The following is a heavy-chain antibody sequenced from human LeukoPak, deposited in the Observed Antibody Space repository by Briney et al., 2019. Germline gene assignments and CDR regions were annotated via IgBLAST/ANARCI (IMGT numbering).Heavy chain of an antibody. CDR1: GFTLSSYA. Sequence: GGSLRLSSAASGFTLSSYAMSCGRQAPREGRWWGSAISGSVGSTYYVDSVKGRFTISRDNSKNTLYLQMNSLRGEDTAVYYCAKDRYVLVAMVLYGMDVWGQGDTVTVSS. D-gene: IGHD5-18*01. J-gene: IGHJ6*02. V-gene: IGHV3-23*01. CDR3: AKDRYVLVAMVLYGMDV. CDR2: ISGSVGST.